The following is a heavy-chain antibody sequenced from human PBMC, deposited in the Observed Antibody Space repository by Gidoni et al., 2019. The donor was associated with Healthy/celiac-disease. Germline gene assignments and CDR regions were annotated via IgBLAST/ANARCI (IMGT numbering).Heavy chain of an antibody. CDR1: GFTFGDYA. CDR3: TSEYDYGAPFAFDI. D-gene: IGHD4-17*01. CDR2: IRSKAYGGTT. V-gene: IGHV3-49*04. Sequence: EVQLVESGGGLVQPGRSLRLSCTASGFTFGDYAMSWVRQAPGKGLEWVGFIRSKAYGGTTEYAASVKGRFTISRDDSKSIAYLQMNSLKTEDTAVYYCTSEYDYGAPFAFDIWGQGTMVTVSS. J-gene: IGHJ3*02.